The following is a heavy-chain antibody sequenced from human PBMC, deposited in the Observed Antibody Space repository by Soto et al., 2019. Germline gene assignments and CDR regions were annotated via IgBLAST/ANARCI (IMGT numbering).Heavy chain of an antibody. J-gene: IGHJ4*02. CDR2: ISYDGSNK. CDR1: GFTFSSYA. V-gene: IGHV3-30-3*01. CDR3: ARDTKYYDILTGYPDIDY. Sequence: GGSLRLSCAASGFTFSSYAMHWVRQAPGKGLEWVAVISYDGSNKYYADSVKGRFTISRDNSKNTLYLQMNSLRAEDTAVYYCARDTKYYDILTGYPDIDYWGQGTLVTVSS. D-gene: IGHD3-9*01.